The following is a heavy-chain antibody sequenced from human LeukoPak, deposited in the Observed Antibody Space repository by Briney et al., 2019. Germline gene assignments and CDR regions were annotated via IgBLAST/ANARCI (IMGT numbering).Heavy chain of an antibody. Sequence: GGSLRLSCAASGFTFSNYWMSWVRQAPGKGREWVANIKQDGSEKYYVDSVKGRFTISRDNAKNSLYLQMNSLRAEDTAVYYCARMLDFWSGPDYWGQGTLVTVSS. CDR2: IKQDGSEK. V-gene: IGHV3-7*01. CDR3: ARMLDFWSGPDY. CDR1: GFTFSNYW. D-gene: IGHD3-3*01. J-gene: IGHJ4*02.